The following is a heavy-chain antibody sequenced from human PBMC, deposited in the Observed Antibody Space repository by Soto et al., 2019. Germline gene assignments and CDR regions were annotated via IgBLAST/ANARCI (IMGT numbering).Heavy chain of an antibody. Sequence: SETLSLTCAVYGGSFSGYYWSWIRQPPGKGLEWIGEINHSGSTNYNPSLKSRVTISVDTSKNQFSLKLSSVTAADTAVYYCARGSRVAGIFKDYYYYGMDVWGQGTTVTVS. CDR1: GGSFSGYY. CDR3: ARGSRVAGIFKDYYYYGMDV. V-gene: IGHV4-34*01. D-gene: IGHD6-19*01. J-gene: IGHJ6*02. CDR2: INHSGST.